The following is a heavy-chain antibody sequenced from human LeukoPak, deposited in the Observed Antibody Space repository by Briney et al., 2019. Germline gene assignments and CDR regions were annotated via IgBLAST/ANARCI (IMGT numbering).Heavy chain of an antibody. CDR2: ISSDGTSA. D-gene: IGHD3-16*01. CDR3: VRLTFYEGRGNYSDH. J-gene: IGHJ4*02. V-gene: IGHV3-74*01. Sequence: PGGPLTLSCGASVFTFSSHRMHWPRRARGGAPAGVARISSDGTSAVYADSVRGRFSVSRDNAESTMFLQMDSLRAEDTAVYYCVRLTFYEGRGNYSDHWGQGTLVTVSS. CDR1: VFTFSSHR.